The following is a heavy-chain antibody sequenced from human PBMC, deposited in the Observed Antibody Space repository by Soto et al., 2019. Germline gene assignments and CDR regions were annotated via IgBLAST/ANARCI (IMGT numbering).Heavy chain of an antibody. Sequence: EVQLVESGGGLVQPGGSLRLYCAASGFTFSSYEMNWVRQAPGKGLEWVSYISSSGSTIYYADSVKGRFTISRDNAKNSLYLQMNSLRAEDTAVYYCAREVAAAGRGNWFDPWGQGTLVTVSS. CDR3: AREVAAAGRGNWFDP. J-gene: IGHJ5*02. D-gene: IGHD6-13*01. V-gene: IGHV3-48*03. CDR2: ISSSGSTI. CDR1: GFTFSSYE.